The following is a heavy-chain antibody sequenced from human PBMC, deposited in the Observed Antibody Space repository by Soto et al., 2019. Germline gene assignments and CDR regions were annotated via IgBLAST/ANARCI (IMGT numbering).Heavy chain of an antibody. Sequence: PGGSLRLSCAASGFNVSGNFMSWVRQAPGTGLEWVSFVYSAGNTYYADSVKGRFTISRDNSKNTLFLQMNSLRAEDTAIYYCAGVYGDYAFDAFDIWAQGTMVTVSS. V-gene: IGHV3-53*01. CDR2: VYSAGNT. J-gene: IGHJ3*02. CDR1: GFNVSGNF. CDR3: AGVYGDYAFDAFDI. D-gene: IGHD4-17*01.